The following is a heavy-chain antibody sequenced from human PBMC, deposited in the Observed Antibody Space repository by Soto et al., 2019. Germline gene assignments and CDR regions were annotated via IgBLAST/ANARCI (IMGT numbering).Heavy chain of an antibody. Sequence: SQTLSLTCAISGDSVPRNSGAWNWIRQSPSRGLEWLGRTYYRSKWYNEYAPSVKSRITINPDTAKNQFALQLKSVTPDDTGVYYCVIGNWKEEGYYYGIDVWGPGITATDSS. J-gene: IGHJ6*02. D-gene: IGHD1-1*01. CDR2: TYYRSKWYN. CDR1: GDSVPRNSGA. V-gene: IGHV6-1*01. CDR3: VIGNWKEEGYYYGIDV.